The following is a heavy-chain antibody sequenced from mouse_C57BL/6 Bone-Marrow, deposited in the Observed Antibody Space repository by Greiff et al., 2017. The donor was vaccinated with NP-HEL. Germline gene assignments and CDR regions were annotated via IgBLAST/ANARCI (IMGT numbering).Heavy chain of an antibody. D-gene: IGHD2-2*01. J-gene: IGHJ1*03. Sequence: QVQLQQPGAELVEPGASVKLSCKASGYTFTSYWMQWVKQRPGQGLEWIGEIDPSDSYTNYNQKFKGKATLTVDTSSSTAYMQLSSLTSEDSAVYYCARAGYYWYFDVWGTGTTVTVSS. CDR3: ARAGYYWYFDV. CDR1: GYTFTSYW. V-gene: IGHV1-50*01. CDR2: IDPSDSYT.